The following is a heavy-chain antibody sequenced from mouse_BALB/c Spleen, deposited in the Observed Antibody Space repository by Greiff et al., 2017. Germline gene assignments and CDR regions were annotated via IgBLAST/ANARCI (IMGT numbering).Heavy chain of an antibody. CDR2: ISSGGSYT. V-gene: IGHV5-9-3*01. Sequence: EVKLVESGGGLVKPGGSLKLSCAASGFTFSSYAMSWVRQTPEKRLEWVATISSGGSYTYYPDSVKGRFTISRDNAKNTLYLQMSSLRSEDTAMYYCARRDGYYYAMDYWGQGTSVTVSS. CDR3: ARRDGYYYAMDY. D-gene: IGHD2-3*01. CDR1: GFTFSSYA. J-gene: IGHJ4*01.